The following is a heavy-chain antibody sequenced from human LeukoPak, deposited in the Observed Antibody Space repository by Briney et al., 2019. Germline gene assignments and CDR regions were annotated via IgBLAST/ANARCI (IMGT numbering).Heavy chain of an antibody. CDR3: ARLTIVVVPAAMRRHYYYYMDV. D-gene: IGHD2-2*01. V-gene: IGHV3-7*01. J-gene: IGHJ6*03. Sequence: PGGSLRLSCAASGFTFSSYWMSWVRQAPGKGLEWVANIKQDGSEKYYVDSAKGRFTISRDNAKNSLYLQMNSPRAEDTAVYYCARLTIVVVPAAMRRHYYYYMDVWGKGTTVTVSS. CDR2: IKQDGSEK. CDR1: GFTFSSYW.